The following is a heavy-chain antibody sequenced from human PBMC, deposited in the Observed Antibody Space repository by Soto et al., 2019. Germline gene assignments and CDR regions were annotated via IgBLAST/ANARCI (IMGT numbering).Heavy chain of an antibody. CDR1: GFTFSSYG. V-gene: IGHV3-30*18. D-gene: IGHD3-3*01. CDR3: AKENRAIFGVVTHFDY. Sequence: GGSLRLSCAASGFTFSSYGMHWVRQAPGKGLEWVAVISYDGSNKYYADSVKGRFTISRDNSKNTLYLQMNSLRAEDTAVYYCAKENRAIFGVVTHFDYWGQGTLVTVSS. J-gene: IGHJ4*02. CDR2: ISYDGSNK.